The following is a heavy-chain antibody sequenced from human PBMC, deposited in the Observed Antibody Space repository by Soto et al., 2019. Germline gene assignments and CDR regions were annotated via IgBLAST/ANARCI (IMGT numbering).Heavy chain of an antibody. J-gene: IGHJ4*02. CDR2: INAGNGNT. CDR1: GYTFTSYA. Sequence: QVQLVQSGAEVKKPGASVEVSCKASGYTFTSYAMHWVRQAPGQRLEWMGWINAGNGNTKYSQKFQGRVTITRDTSASTAYMELSSLRSEDTAVYYCARDFDYWGQGTLVTVSS. CDR3: ARDFDY. V-gene: IGHV1-3*01.